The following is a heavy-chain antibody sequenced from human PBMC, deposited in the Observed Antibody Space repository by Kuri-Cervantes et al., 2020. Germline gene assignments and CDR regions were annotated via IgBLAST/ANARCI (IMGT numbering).Heavy chain of an antibody. CDR1: GFTFSSYA. CDR3: AKDIRRPSTGIVGATTGDY. CDR2: ISGSGGST. Sequence: GESLKISCAASGFTFSSYAMSWVRQAPGKGLEWVSAISGSGGSTYYADSVKGRFTISRDNSKNTLYLQMNSLRAEDTAVYYCAKDIRRPSTGIVGATTGDYWGQGTQVTVSS. D-gene: IGHD1-26*01. V-gene: IGHV3-23*01. J-gene: IGHJ4*02.